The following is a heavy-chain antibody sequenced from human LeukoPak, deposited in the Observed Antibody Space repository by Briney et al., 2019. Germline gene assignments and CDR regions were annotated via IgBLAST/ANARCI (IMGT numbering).Heavy chain of an antibody. CDR2: ISGSGGST. Sequence: PGGSLRLSCAASGFTFSSYAMSWVRQAPGKGLEWVSAISGSGGSTYYADSVKGRFTISRDNSKNTLYLQMNSLRAEDTAVYYCARDRYYDFWSGYYRRKPDFFDYWGQGTLVTVSS. J-gene: IGHJ4*02. CDR3: ARDRYYDFWSGYYRRKPDFFDY. D-gene: IGHD3-3*01. CDR1: GFTFSSYA. V-gene: IGHV3-23*01.